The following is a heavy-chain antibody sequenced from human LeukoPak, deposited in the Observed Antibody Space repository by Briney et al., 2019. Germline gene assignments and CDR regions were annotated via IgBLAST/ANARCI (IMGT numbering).Heavy chain of an antibody. CDR2: IYHSGST. V-gene: IGHV4-30-2*01. Sequence: SETLSLTCTVSGGSISSSRYYWGWIRQPPGKGLEWIGYIYHSGSTYYNPSLKSRVTISVDRSKNQFSLKLSSVTAADTAVYYCASYTVTTEYYFDYWGQGTLVTVSS. J-gene: IGHJ4*02. CDR3: ASYTVTTEYYFDY. CDR1: GGSISSSRYY. D-gene: IGHD4-17*01.